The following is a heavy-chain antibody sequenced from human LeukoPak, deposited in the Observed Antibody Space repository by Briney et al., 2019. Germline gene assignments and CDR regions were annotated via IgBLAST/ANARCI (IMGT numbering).Heavy chain of an antibody. CDR1: GFTFSSYE. CDR2: ISIGVSTI. J-gene: IGHJ4*02. D-gene: IGHD5-12*01. V-gene: IGHV3-48*03. CDR3: ASFEYSGYDSTDY. Sequence: PGGSLRLSCAASGFTFSSYEMNWGRQAPGKGLEWVSYISIGVSTIYYADSVRGPFTISRDNAKKSLYMQMNSLRAEDTAVYYCASFEYSGYDSTDYWGQGALVTVSS.